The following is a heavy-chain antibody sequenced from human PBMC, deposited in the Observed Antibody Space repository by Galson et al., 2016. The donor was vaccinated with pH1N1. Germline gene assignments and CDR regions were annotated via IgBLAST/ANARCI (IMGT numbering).Heavy chain of an antibody. D-gene: IGHD4-17*01. Sequence: ETLSLTCTVSGGSISSYYWDWIRQPPGKGLEWIGSIYYSGSTYYNPSLKSRVTISVDTSKNQFSLKLTSVTAADTAVYYCASRGYGDYVGYFDYWGQGTLVTVSS. CDR2: IYYSGST. CDR1: GGSISSYY. V-gene: IGHV4-39*01. J-gene: IGHJ4*02. CDR3: ASRGYGDYVGYFDY.